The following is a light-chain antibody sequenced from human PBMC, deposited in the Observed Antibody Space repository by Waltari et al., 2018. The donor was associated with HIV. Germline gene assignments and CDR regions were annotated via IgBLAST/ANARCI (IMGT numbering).Light chain of an antibody. CDR3: LLSYSGARV. CDR1: TGAVTTGHY. V-gene: IGLV7-46*01. CDR2: DTN. Sequence: QPVVTQEPSLSVSAGGTVTLTCGSSTGAVTTGHYVYWFPPPPGRAPRTLIYDTNKRHPWTPARFSGSLLGSCGGRAALTLARAQPEDEADYYCLLSYSGARVFGGGTKLTV. J-gene: IGLJ2*01.